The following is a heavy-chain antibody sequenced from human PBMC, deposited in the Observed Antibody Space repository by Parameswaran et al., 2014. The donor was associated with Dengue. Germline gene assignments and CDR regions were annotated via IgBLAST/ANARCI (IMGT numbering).Heavy chain of an antibody. V-gene: IGHV3-48*03. CDR1: GFIFSTYE. CDR3: ARVGLGAYGSGSYYYFDY. D-gene: IGHD3-10*01. Sequence: SLKISCAGSGFIFSTYEMNWVRQAPGKGLEWVSYISSSGDAIYYADSVKGRFTISRDNAKNSLYLQMNSLRAEDTAVYYCARVGLGAYGSGSYYYFDYWGQGTRVTVSS. J-gene: IGHJ4*02. CDR2: ISSSGDAI.